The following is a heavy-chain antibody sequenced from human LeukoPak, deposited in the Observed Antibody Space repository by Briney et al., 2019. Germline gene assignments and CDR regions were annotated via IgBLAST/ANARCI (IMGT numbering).Heavy chain of an antibody. D-gene: IGHD4-17*01. Sequence: ASVKVSCKVSGYSLTDLSLHWVRQAPGKRLEWMGGFDPEDGEPIYAQKFQGRLSMTEDTSKDTGYMELRTLRSEDTALYYCATSHGDYGFLDYWGQGTLVTVSS. J-gene: IGHJ4*02. V-gene: IGHV1-24*01. CDR1: GYSLTDLS. CDR2: FDPEDGEP. CDR3: ATSHGDYGFLDY.